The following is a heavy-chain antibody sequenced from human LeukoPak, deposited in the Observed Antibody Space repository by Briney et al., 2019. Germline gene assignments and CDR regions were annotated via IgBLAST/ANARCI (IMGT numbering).Heavy chain of an antibody. CDR2: ISSSSTYI. CDR1: GFTFSRYT. Sequence: AGPLRPSCATPGFTFSRYTMNWVRQAPGKGMEWASSISSSSTYIYYADSVEGRFTISRDNAENSLFLEMNSLRAEDTAVYYCARDLGTTMITSLGYWGQGTLVTVSS. CDR3: ARDLGTTMITSLGY. D-gene: IGHD3-22*01. V-gene: IGHV3-21*01. J-gene: IGHJ4*02.